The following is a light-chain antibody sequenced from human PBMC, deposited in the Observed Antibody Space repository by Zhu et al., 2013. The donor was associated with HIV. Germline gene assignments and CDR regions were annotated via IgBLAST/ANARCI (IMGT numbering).Light chain of an antibody. CDR1: SLRSYY. CDR2: GKN. Sequence: SSELTQDPAVSVALGQTVRITCQGDSLRSYYASWYQQKPGQAPVLVIYGKNNRPSGIPDRFSGSSSGNXASLTITGAQAEDEADYYCNSRDSSGNHPVVFGGGTKLTVL. J-gene: IGLJ2*01. CDR3: NSRDSSGNHPVV. V-gene: IGLV3-19*01.